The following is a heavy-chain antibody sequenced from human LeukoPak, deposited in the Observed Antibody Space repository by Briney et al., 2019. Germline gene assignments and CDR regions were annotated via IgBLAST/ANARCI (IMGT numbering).Heavy chain of an antibody. J-gene: IGHJ6*02. CDR3: ARDRGTPYDSRFYYYYYGMDV. D-gene: IGHD3-3*01. CDR2: ISDRGDNT. CDR1: GFTFSTYA. V-gene: IGHV3-23*01. Sequence: PGGSLRLSCAASGFTFSTYAMNWVRQAPGEGLEWVSAISDRGDNTYYADSVKGRLTISRDNSKNTLYLQMNSLRPDDTAVYYCARDRGTPYDSRFYYYYYGMDVWGQGTTVTVS.